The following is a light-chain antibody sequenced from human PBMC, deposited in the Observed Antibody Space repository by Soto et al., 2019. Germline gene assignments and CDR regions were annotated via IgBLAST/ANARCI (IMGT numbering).Light chain of an antibody. Sequence: DIQMTQSPSTLSASVGDRVTITCRASQSISTWLAWHQHKPGKVPKLLLYEASTLDYGVPSRFSGSGSGTEFPLTISRVQPDDVATYYCQQYNSYPVTFGQGTKLESK. V-gene: IGKV1-5*03. CDR1: QSISTW. CDR2: EAS. CDR3: QQYNSYPVT. J-gene: IGKJ2*01.